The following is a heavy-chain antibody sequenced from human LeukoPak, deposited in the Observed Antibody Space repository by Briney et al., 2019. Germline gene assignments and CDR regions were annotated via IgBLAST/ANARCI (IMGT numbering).Heavy chain of an antibody. CDR3: AKDISGWYGSFAFDI. J-gene: IGHJ3*02. Sequence: GGSLRLSCAASGFTVSSNYMSWVRQAPGKGLEWVSLIYSGGTTYYADSVKGRFTISRDNSKNTLYLQMNSLRAEDTAVYYCAKDISGWYGSFAFDIWGQGTMVTVSS. D-gene: IGHD6-19*01. CDR1: GFTVSSNY. V-gene: IGHV3-53*01. CDR2: IYSGGTT.